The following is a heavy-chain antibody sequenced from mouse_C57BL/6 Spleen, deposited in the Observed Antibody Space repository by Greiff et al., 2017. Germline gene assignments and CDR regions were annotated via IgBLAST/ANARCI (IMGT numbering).Heavy chain of an antibody. V-gene: IGHV1-20*01. CDR1: GYSFTGYF. J-gene: IGHJ2*01. CDR2: INPYNGDT. CDR3: ARWVNYLYYFDY. Sequence: EVQLQQSGPELVKPGDSVKISCKASGYSFTGYFMNWVMQSHGKSLEWIGRINPYNGDTFYNQKFKGKATLTVDKSSSTAHMELRSLTSEDSAVYYCARWVNYLYYFDYWGQGTTLTVSS. D-gene: IGHD2-1*01.